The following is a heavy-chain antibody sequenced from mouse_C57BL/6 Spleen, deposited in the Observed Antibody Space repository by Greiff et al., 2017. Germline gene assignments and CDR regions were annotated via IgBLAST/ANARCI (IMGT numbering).Heavy chain of an antibody. J-gene: IGHJ2*01. CDR2: INPSNGGT. CDR3: ARRRGGYDGYYVDYFDY. D-gene: IGHD2-3*01. Sequence: QVQLQQPGTELVKPGASVKLSCKASGYTFTSYWMHWVKQRPGQGLEWIGNINPSNGGTNYNEKFKGKATLTVDKSSSTAYMQLSSLTSEDAAVYLCARRRGGYDGYYVDYFDYWGQGTTLTVSS. CDR1: GYTFTSYW. V-gene: IGHV1-53*01.